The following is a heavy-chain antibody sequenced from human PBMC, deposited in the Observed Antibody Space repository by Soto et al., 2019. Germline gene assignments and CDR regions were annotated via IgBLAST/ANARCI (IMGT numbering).Heavy chain of an antibody. Sequence: QVQLVQSGAEVKKPGASVKVSCKASGYSFTRHDINWVRQAPGQGLEWMGWINPSSGNTGYAKRFLGRLTMRPGTAAITAYMELSGLKSEDTALFYGARKGILFSGVIVFSGMDVWGQGTTVTVPS. CDR1: GYSFTRHD. J-gene: IGHJ6*02. CDR3: ARKGILFSGVIVFSGMDV. D-gene: IGHD3-3*01. CDR2: INPSSGNT. V-gene: IGHV1-8*01.